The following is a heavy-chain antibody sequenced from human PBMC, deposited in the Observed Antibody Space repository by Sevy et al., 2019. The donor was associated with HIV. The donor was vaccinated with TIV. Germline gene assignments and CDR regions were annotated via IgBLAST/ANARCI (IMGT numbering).Heavy chain of an antibody. V-gene: IGHV3-21*06. D-gene: IGHD6-19*01. Sequence: GGSLRLSCVASGFSFSTYSMNWVRQAPGKGLEWFSSISRSITYMDYAYSVKGRFTISRENAKNSLYLQMNSLRVEDTAVYYCAREYSSGWRTFHLFDPWGQGTLVTVSS. CDR3: AREYSSGWRTFHLFDP. CDR1: GFSFSTYS. J-gene: IGHJ5*02. CDR2: ISRSITYM.